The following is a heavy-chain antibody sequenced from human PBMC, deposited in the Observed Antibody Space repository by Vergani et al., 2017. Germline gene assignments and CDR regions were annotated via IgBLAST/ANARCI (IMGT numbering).Heavy chain of an antibody. V-gene: IGHV3-48*01. Sequence: VQLVESGGGVVQPGRSLRLSCAASGFTFSSYSMNWVRQAPGKGLEWVSYISSSSSTIYYADSVKGRFTISRDNAKNSLYLQMNSLRAEDTAVYYCARDSAYQLQFLGRSSMDVWGKGTTVTVSS. CDR1: GFTFSSYS. CDR2: ISSSSSTI. CDR3: ARDSAYQLQFLGRSSMDV. J-gene: IGHJ6*03. D-gene: IGHD2-2*01.